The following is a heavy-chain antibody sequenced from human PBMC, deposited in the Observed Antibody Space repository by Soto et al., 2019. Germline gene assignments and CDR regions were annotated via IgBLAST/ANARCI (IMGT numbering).Heavy chain of an antibody. V-gene: IGHV1-46*01. CDR3: ARVPVSYRAPCSGGSCYLFDY. CDR1: GYTFTNYY. Sequence: SVKVSCKTSGYTFTNYYIHWVRQAPGQGLEWMGVINPSGISTTYAQKFQGRVTMTRDTSTSTVYMDLSSLRPEDTAVYFCARVPVSYRAPCSGGSCYLFDYWGQGTLVTVSS. CDR2: INPSGIST. J-gene: IGHJ4*02. D-gene: IGHD2-15*01.